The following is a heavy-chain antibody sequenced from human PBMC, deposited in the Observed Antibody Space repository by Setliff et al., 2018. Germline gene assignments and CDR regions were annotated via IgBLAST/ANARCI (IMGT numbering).Heavy chain of an antibody. D-gene: IGHD3-22*01. CDR1: RFTFSNYW. CDR3: ARESRFGYDSSGYYLDY. J-gene: IGHJ4*02. V-gene: IGHV3-7*01. CDR2: IKEDGSEK. Sequence: GGSLRLSCAASRFTFSNYWMSWVRQAPGKGLEWVANIKEDGSEKYYVDSVKGRFTISRDNAKNSLYLQMNSLRAEDTAVYYCARESRFGYDSSGYYLDYWGQGTLVTVSS.